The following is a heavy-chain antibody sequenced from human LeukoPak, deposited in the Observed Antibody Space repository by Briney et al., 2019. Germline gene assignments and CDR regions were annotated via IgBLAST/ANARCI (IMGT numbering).Heavy chain of an antibody. Sequence: GGSLRLSCAASGFTFSRYGMSWVRQAPGKGLEWVAVVAYDGRTRYYADSVKGRFTISRDNSRNTLSLQMDSLRADDTAFYYCAKETHQMVAKSFDSWGLGTLVTVSS. V-gene: IGHV3-30*18. CDR3: AKETHQMVAKSFDS. D-gene: IGHD2-15*01. CDR1: GFTFSRYG. J-gene: IGHJ4*02. CDR2: VAYDGRTR.